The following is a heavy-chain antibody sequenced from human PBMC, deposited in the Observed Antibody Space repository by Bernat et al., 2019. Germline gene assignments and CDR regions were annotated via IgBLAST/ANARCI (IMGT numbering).Heavy chain of an antibody. CDR1: GDSISSYY. Sequence: QVQLQESGPGLVKPSETLSLTCTVSGDSISSYYWTWIRQPPGMGLEWIGYISYSGSTNYNPSLKSRVTISVDTSKSQFSLKLNSVTAADTAVYYCARGGSWLDYWGQGTLVTVSS. D-gene: IGHD6-13*01. CDR2: ISYSGST. CDR3: ARGGSWLDY. J-gene: IGHJ4*02. V-gene: IGHV4-59*01.